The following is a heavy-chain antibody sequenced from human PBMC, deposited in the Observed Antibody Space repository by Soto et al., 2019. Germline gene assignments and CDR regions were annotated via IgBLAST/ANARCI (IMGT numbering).Heavy chain of an antibody. V-gene: IGHV4-31*03. CDR3: ARDGSGYYYDY. Sequence: QVQLQESGPGLVTPSQTLSLTCTVSGGSISSGGYYWSWIRQHPGKGLEWIGYIYYSGSTYYNPSLKSRVTISVDTSKSQFALKLSSVTAADTAVYYCARDGSGYYYDYWGQGTLVTVSS. J-gene: IGHJ4*02. CDR1: GGSISSGGYY. CDR2: IYYSGST. D-gene: IGHD3-22*01.